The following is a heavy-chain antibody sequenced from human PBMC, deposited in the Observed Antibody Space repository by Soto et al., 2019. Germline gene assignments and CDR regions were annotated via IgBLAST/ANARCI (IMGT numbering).Heavy chain of an antibody. D-gene: IGHD6-6*01. CDR3: ARRSRQLLDPNWFDP. CDR1: GGSISSSSYY. J-gene: IGHJ5*02. Sequence: SETLSLTCTVSGGSISSSSYYWGWIRQPPGKGLEWIGSIYYSGSTYYNPSLKSQVTISVDTSKNQFSLKLSSVTAADTAVYYCARRSRQLLDPNWFDPWGQGTLVTVSS. CDR2: IYYSGST. V-gene: IGHV4-39*01.